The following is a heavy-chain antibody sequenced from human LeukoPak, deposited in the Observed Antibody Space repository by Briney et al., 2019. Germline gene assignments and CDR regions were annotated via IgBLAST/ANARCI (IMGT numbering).Heavy chain of an antibody. CDR3: ARDVAVLGLPYYGMDV. J-gene: IGHJ6*02. Sequence: SETLSLTCTVSGESMTSGYYFWSWIRQPAGQTLEWIGRIYSSGTTNYNPSLKSRVTISVDTSNNQVSLRLTSVTAADTAVYYCARDVAVLGLPYYGMDVWGQGTTVTVSS. V-gene: IGHV4-61*02. CDR2: IYSSGTT. CDR1: GESMTSGYYF. D-gene: IGHD3-10*01.